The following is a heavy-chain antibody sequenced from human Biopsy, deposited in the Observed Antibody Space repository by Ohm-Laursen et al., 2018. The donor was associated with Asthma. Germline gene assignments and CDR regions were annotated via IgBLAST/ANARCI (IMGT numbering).Heavy chain of an antibody. CDR2: IYYSGGT. Sequence: SDTLSLTCTVSGGSISSSSYYWGWIRRPPGKGLEFIGTIYYSGGTYYNPSLKSRVTLSAEASKNQFSLKLTSVTAADTAVYYCVSPPGYWGQGTRVTVSS. V-gene: IGHV4-39*01. CDR3: VSPPGY. CDR1: GGSISSSSYY. J-gene: IGHJ4*02.